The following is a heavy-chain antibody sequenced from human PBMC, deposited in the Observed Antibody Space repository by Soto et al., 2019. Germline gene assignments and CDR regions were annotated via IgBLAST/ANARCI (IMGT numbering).Heavy chain of an antibody. CDR3: AKGTTRAYYYYGMDV. V-gene: IGHV3-30*18. D-gene: IGHD4-17*01. J-gene: IGHJ6*02. Sequence: QVQLVESGGGVVQPGRSLRLSCAASGFTFSSYGMHWVRQAPGKGLEWVAVISYDGSNKYYADSVKGRFTISRDNSKNTLYLQMNSLRAEDTAVYYCAKGTTRAYYYYGMDVWGQGTTVTVSS. CDR2: ISYDGSNK. CDR1: GFTFSSYG.